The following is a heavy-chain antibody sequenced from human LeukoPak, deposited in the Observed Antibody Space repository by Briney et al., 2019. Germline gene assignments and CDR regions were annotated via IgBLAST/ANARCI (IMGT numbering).Heavy chain of an antibody. V-gene: IGHV3-48*01. J-gene: IGHJ6*02. CDR1: GFTFSSYS. D-gene: IGHD6-13*01. CDR3: ARDLIAAAGYHYYGMDV. Sequence: GGSLRLSCAASGFTFSSYSMNWVRQAPGKGLEWVSYISSSSSTIYYADSVKGRFTISRDNAKNSLYLQMNSLRAEDTAVYYCARDLIAAAGYHYYGMDVGGQGTTVTVSS. CDR2: ISSSSSTI.